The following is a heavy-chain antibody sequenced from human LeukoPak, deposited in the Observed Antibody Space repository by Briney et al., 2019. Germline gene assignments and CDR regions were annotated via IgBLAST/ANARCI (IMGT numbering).Heavy chain of an antibody. D-gene: IGHD5-18*01. Sequence: GGSLRLSCAASGFSFDGNAMNWVRQVPGRGLEWVSGINWNGRITEYADSVKDRFTISRQNTKNSLYLYMNNLGGEDTALYFCARGSVQLWLRDTYYYMDVWGKGTTVTVSS. V-gene: IGHV3-20*04. CDR3: ARGSVQLWLRDTYYYMDV. J-gene: IGHJ6*03. CDR1: GFSFDGNA. CDR2: INWNGRIT.